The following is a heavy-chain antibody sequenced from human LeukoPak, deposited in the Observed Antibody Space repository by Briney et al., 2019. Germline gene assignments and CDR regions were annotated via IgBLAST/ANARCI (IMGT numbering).Heavy chain of an antibody. CDR1: GFTFDDYV. V-gene: IGHV3-74*01. J-gene: IGHJ4*02. CDR2: INDDGSAT. Sequence: GGSLRLSCAASGFTFDDYVMSWVRQAPGKGLVWVSRINDDGSATFYADSVKGRFTISRDNAKNTLFLQMNSLSAEDTALYYCAREILAPGKTHDYWGQGTLVTVSS. CDR3: AREILAPGKTHDY.